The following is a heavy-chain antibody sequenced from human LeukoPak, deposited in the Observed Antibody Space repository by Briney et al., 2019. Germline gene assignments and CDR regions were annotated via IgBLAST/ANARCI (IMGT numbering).Heavy chain of an antibody. CDR3: ARDSRLGYCSSTSCPGKDFDL. CDR2: IYHSGST. D-gene: IGHD2-2*01. Sequence: PSGTLSLTCAVSGGSISSSNWWSWVRQPPGKGLEWIGEIYHSGSTNYNPSLKSRVTISVDKSKNQFSLKLSSVTAADTAVYYCARDSRLGYCSSTSCPGKDFDLWGRGTLVTVSS. V-gene: IGHV4-4*02. CDR1: GGSISSSNW. J-gene: IGHJ2*01.